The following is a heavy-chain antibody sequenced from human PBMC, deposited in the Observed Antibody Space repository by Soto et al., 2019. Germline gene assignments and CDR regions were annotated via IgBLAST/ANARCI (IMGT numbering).Heavy chain of an antibody. D-gene: IGHD3-10*02. CDR2: MAYDGSNK. CDR1: GFTFSSYG. CDR3: AKDKSATFGYFDY. J-gene: IGHJ4*02. V-gene: IGHV3-30*18. Sequence: GGSLRLSCVASGFTFSSYGMHWVRQAPGKGLEWVALMAYDGSNKYYADSVTGRFTISRDNSKNTLYLQMNSLRAEDTAVYYCAKDKSATFGYFDYWGQGTLVTVSS.